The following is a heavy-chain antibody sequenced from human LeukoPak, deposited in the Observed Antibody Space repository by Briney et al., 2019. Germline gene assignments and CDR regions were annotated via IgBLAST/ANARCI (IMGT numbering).Heavy chain of an antibody. D-gene: IGHD3-10*01. CDR1: GFTFSSYA. J-gene: IGHJ6*02. CDR2: ISGSGGST. Sequence: GGSLRLSCAASGFTFSSYAMSWVRQAPGKGLEWVSAISGSGGSTYYADSVKGRFTISRDKSKNTLYLQMNSLRAEDTAVYYCAKDRLITMVRGGNGMDVWGQGTTVTVSS. V-gene: IGHV3-23*01. CDR3: AKDRLITMVRGGNGMDV.